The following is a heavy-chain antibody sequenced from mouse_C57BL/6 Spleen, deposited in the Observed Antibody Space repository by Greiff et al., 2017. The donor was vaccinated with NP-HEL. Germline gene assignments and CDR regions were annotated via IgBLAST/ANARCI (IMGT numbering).Heavy chain of an antibody. CDR1: GFTFSDYG. Sequence: EVQLVESGGGLVKPGGSLKLSCAASGFTFSDYGMHWVRQAPEKGLEWVAYISSGSSTIYYADTVKGRFTISRDNAKNTLFLQMTSLRSDDTAMYYCARVMGDGYPFYAMDYWGQGTSVTVFS. D-gene: IGHD2-3*01. CDR2: ISSGSSTI. V-gene: IGHV5-17*01. J-gene: IGHJ4*01. CDR3: ARVMGDGYPFYAMDY.